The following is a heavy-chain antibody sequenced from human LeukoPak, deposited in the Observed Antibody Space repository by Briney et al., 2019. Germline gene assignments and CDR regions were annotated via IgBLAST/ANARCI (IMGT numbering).Heavy chain of an antibody. CDR2: TRGSGGRT. CDR1: GITLSNYG. D-gene: IGHD3-22*01. CDR3: AKRGVVIRVILGGFHKEAYYFDS. Sequence: GGSLRLSCAVSGITLSNYGTSWVRQAPGKGLEWDAGTRGSGGRTNYADSVKGRFTLRRENPKNTLYLEMSSLRGEDTAVYFCAKRGVVIRVILGGFHKEAYYFDSWGLGALVTVSS. J-gene: IGHJ4*02. V-gene: IGHV3-23*01.